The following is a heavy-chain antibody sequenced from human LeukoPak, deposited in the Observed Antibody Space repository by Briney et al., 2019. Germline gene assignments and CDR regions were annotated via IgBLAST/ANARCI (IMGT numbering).Heavy chain of an antibody. CDR2: IKQDGSEK. CDR1: GFTFSSYW. D-gene: IGHD3-16*01. J-gene: IGHJ4*02. CDR3: ARAPLGTAGRYFDY. V-gene: IGHV3-7*01. Sequence: PGGSLRLSCAASGFTFSSYWMSWVRQAPGKGLEWVANIKQDGSEKYYVDSVKGRFTISRDNAKNSLYLQMNSLRAEDTAVYYCARAPLGTAGRYFDYWGQGTLVTVSS.